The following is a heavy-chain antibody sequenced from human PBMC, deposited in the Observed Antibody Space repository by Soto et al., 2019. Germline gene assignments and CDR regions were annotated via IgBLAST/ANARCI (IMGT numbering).Heavy chain of an antibody. D-gene: IGHD3-3*01. CDR3: AKTLYDFWSGYYEYYFDY. Sequence: GGSLRLSCAASGFTFSSYAMSWVRQAPGKGLEWVSAISGSGGSTYYADSVKGRFTISRDNSKNTLYLQMNSLRAEDTAVYYSAKTLYDFWSGYYEYYFDYWGQGTLVTVSS. V-gene: IGHV3-23*01. CDR2: ISGSGGST. J-gene: IGHJ4*02. CDR1: GFTFSSYA.